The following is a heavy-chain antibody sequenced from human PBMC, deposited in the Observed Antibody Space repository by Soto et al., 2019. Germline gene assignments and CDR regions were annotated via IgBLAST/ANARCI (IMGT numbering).Heavy chain of an antibody. Sequence: ASVKVSCKASGYTFTSYYMHWVRQAPGQGLEWMGIINPSGGSTSYAQKFQGRVTMTRDTSTSTVYMELSSLRSEDTAVYYCARDVDILTGYYPAYGMDVWGQGTTVTVSS. CDR2: INPSGGST. J-gene: IGHJ6*02. CDR1: GYTFTSYY. CDR3: ARDVDILTGYYPAYGMDV. D-gene: IGHD3-9*01. V-gene: IGHV1-46*01.